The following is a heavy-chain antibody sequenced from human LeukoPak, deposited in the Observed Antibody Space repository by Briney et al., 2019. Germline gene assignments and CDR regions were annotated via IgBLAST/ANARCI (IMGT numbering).Heavy chain of an antibody. CDR3: ALYSREPGDAFDI. D-gene: IGHD6-13*01. V-gene: IGHV1-2*06. J-gene: IGHJ3*02. CDR2: INPNSGGT. Sequence: GASVKVSCKASGYTFTGFYMHWVRQAPGQGLEWMGRINPNSGGTNYAQKFQGRVTMTRDTSISTAYMELSRLRSDDTAVYYCALYSREPGDAFDIWGQGTMVTVSS. CDR1: GYTFTGFY.